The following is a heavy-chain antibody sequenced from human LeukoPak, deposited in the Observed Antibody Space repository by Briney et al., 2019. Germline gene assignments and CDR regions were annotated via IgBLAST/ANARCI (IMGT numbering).Heavy chain of an antibody. CDR3: AKDRVMVRGVNYYFDY. V-gene: IGHV3-23*01. CDR1: GFTFSSYA. Sequence: PSGGSLRLSCAASGFTFSSYAMSWVRQAPGKGLEWVSAISGGGGSTYYADSVKGRFTISRDNSKNTLYLQMNSLRAEDTAVYYCAKDRVMVRGVNYYFDYWGQGTLVTVSS. J-gene: IGHJ4*02. D-gene: IGHD3-10*01. CDR2: ISGGGGST.